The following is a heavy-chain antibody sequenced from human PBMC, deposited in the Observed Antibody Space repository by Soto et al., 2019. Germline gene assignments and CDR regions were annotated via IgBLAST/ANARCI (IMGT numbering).Heavy chain of an antibody. J-gene: IGHJ5*02. Sequence: TLSLTCTVSGGSISSGGYYWSWIRQHPGKCLEWIGYIYYSGSTYYNPSLKSRVTISVDTSKNQFSLKLSSVTAADTAVYYCARGDGVVPAAQYNWFDPWGQGTLVTVSS. D-gene: IGHD2-2*01. CDR1: GGSISSGGYY. V-gene: IGHV4-31*03. CDR3: ARGDGVVPAAQYNWFDP. CDR2: IYYSGST.